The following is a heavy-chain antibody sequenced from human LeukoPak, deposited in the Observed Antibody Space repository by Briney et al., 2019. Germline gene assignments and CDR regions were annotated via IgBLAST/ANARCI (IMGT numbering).Heavy chain of an antibody. V-gene: IGHV2-5*08. CDR2: IYWDDDK. CDR3: AHSGWLGAFDI. J-gene: IGHJ3*02. Sequence: TLSLTCTVSGGSISGYYWSWIRQPPGKALEWLALIYWDDDKRYSPSLKSRLTITKDTSKNQVVLTVTNMDPVDTATYYCAHSGWLGAFDIWGQGTMVTVSS. CDR1: GGSISGYYWS. D-gene: IGHD3-22*01.